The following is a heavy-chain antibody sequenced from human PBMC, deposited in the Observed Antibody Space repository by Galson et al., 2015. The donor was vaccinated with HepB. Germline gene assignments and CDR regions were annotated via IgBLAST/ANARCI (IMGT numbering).Heavy chain of an antibody. CDR1: GYTFTSYG. V-gene: IGHV1-18*04. Sequence: SVKVSCKASGYTFTSYGISWVRQAPGQGLEWVGWISAYNGNTNYAQKLQGRVAMTTDTSTSTAYMELRSLRSDDTAVYYCARDITLGYCSGGSCYDANWFDPWGQGTLVTVSS. CDR2: ISAYNGNT. D-gene: IGHD2-15*01. J-gene: IGHJ5*02. CDR3: ARDITLGYCSGGSCYDANWFDP.